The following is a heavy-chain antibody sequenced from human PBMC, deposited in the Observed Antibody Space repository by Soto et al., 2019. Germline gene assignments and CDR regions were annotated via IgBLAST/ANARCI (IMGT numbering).Heavy chain of an antibody. Sequence: QVQLVESGGDVVQPGRSLRLSCAASGFPFTSYGMHWVREGPGKGLEWVAVISYDGSNKFYADSVKGRFTISRDNSKNTLYLQMNSLRPEDTALYYCVAGQYYFDYRGKGTLVIVSS. CDR3: VAGQYYFDY. J-gene: IGHJ4*02. CDR1: GFPFTSYG. V-gene: IGHV3-30*03. CDR2: ISYDGSNK.